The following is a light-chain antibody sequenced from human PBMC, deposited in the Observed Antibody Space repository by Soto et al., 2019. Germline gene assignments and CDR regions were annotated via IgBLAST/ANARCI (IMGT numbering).Light chain of an antibody. CDR3: CSYAGSSTLV. J-gene: IGLJ2*01. CDR1: SSDVGSYNL. Sequence: QSALTQPASVSGSPGQSITISCTGTSSDVGSYNLVSWYQQYPGKAPKLMIYEGSKRPSGVSNRFSGSKSGNTASLTISRLQAEDEADYYCCSYAGSSTLVFGGGTKLTVL. V-gene: IGLV2-23*01. CDR2: EGS.